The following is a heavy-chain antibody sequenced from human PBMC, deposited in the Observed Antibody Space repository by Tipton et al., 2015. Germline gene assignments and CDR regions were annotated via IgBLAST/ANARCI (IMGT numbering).Heavy chain of an antibody. J-gene: IGHJ4*02. D-gene: IGHD4-23*01. CDR2: ISHSGNT. CDR1: AYSITTDYY. CDR3: ARARGRHGGLFDS. V-gene: IGHV4-38-2*01. Sequence: TLSLTCAVSAYSITTDYYWVWIRQAPGKGLEWIGAISHSGNTFYNPSLKSRVTISADTSKNQFSLKMSSVTASDTAVYYCARARGRHGGLFDSWGQGILVTVSS.